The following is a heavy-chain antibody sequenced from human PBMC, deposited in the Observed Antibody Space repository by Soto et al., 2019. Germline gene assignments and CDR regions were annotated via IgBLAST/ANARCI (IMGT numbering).Heavy chain of an antibody. CDR2: IIPILNKT. V-gene: IGHV1-69*02. Sequence: QVLLEQSGSVVKRPGSSVTVSCKASGGPFNNFIFTWVRQAPGQGLEWMGRIIPILNKTNYAQTFRGRDAITADTPASISYVELTGPRLDYTAMYYCLKDFSGYTSLWGQGTLVSVPS. CDR3: LKDFSGYTSL. J-gene: IGHJ4*02. CDR1: GGPFNNFI. D-gene: IGHD3-3*01.